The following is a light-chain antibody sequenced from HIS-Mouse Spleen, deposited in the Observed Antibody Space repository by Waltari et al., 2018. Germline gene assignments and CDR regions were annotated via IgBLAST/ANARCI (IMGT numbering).Light chain of an antibody. CDR3: YSTDSRGNHRV. J-gene: IGLJ2*01. V-gene: IGLV3-10*01. Sequence: SYELTQPPSVSVSPGQTARITCPGDSLPKKYSYWYQQKSGQAPVLVIYEDSKRPSGIPERFSGSSSGTMATWTISGAQVEDEADYYCYSTDSRGNHRVFGGGTKLTVL. CDR1: SLPKKY. CDR2: EDS.